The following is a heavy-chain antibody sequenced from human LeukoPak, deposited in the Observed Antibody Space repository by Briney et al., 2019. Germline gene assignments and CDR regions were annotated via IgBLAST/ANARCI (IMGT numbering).Heavy chain of an antibody. D-gene: IGHD3-22*01. CDR2: IYRSGST. CDR3: ARVAPYDSSDYYYFYFDY. V-gene: IGHV4-30-2*01. Sequence: SETLSLTCAVSGGSISSGGYSWSWIRQPPGKGLEWIGYIYRSGSTYYNPSLKSRVTISVGKSKNQFSLRLSSVTAADTAVYYCARVAPYDSSDYYYFYFDYWGQGTLVTVSS. CDR1: GGSISSGGYS. J-gene: IGHJ4*02.